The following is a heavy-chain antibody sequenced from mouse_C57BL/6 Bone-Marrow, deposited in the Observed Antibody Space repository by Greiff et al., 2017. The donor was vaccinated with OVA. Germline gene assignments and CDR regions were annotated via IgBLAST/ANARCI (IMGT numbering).Heavy chain of an antibody. J-gene: IGHJ3*01. CDR2: IYPGSGST. V-gene: IGHV1-55*01. CDR1: GYTFTSYW. CDR3: SRHYGSSWAWVAY. Sequence: QVQLQQPGAELVKPGASVKMSCKASGYTFTSYWITWVKQRPGQGLEWIGDIYPGSGSTNYNEKFKSKATLTVDTSSSTAYMQLSSLTSEDSAVYYCSRHYGSSWAWVAYWGQGTLVTVSA. D-gene: IGHD1-1*01.